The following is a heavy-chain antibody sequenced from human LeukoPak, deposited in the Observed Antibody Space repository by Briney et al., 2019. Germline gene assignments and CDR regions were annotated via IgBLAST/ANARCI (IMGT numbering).Heavy chain of an antibody. V-gene: IGHV3-21*01. CDR3: ARAYDSSSREFDY. J-gene: IGHJ4*02. Sequence: GGSLRLSCAASGFTFSSYSMNWVRQAPGKGLEWVSSISSSSSYIYYADSVKGRFTISRDNAKNSLYLQMNSLRAEDTAVYYCARAYDSSSREFDYWGQGTLVTVSS. D-gene: IGHD3-22*01. CDR2: ISSSSSYI. CDR1: GFTFSSYS.